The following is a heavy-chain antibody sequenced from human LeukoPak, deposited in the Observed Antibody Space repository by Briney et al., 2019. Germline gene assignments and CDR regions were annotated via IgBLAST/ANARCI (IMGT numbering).Heavy chain of an antibody. J-gene: IGHJ3*02. D-gene: IGHD3-10*01. CDR1: GYSFTSYW. CDR3: ARHPSGYYGSGSYYTPPPRPSDAFDI. V-gene: IGHV5-51*01. Sequence: GESLKISCKGSGYSFTSYWIGWVRQMPGKGLEWMGIFYPGDSDTRYSPSFQGQVTISADKSISTAYLQWSSLKASDTAMYYCARHPSGYYGSGSYYTPPPRPSDAFDIWGQGTMVTVSS. CDR2: FYPGDSDT.